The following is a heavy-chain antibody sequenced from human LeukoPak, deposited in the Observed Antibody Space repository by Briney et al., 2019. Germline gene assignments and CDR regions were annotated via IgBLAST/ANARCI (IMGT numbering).Heavy chain of an antibody. D-gene: IGHD3-10*01. V-gene: IGHV3-30-3*01. J-gene: IGHJ4*02. CDR1: GFTFSSYA. CDR3: ARGFDAGAFDY. Sequence: SLRLSCAASGFTFSSYAMHWVRQAPGKGLEWVAVISYDGSNKYYADSVKGRFTISRDNSKNTLYLQMNSLRAEDTAVYYCARGFDAGAFDYWGQGTLVTVSS. CDR2: ISYDGSNK.